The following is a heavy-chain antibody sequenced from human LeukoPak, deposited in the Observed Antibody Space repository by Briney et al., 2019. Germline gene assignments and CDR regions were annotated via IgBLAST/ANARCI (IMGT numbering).Heavy chain of an antibody. D-gene: IGHD5-18*01. CDR1: GASISSSSYY. CDR3: ARGSRGYSYG. V-gene: IGHV4-39*07. J-gene: IGHJ4*02. Sequence: PSETLSLTCTVSGASISSSSYYWGWIRQPPGKGLEWIGSIYYSASTNYNPSLKSRVTISVDTSNNQFSLKLSSVTAADTAVYYCARGSRGYSYGWGQGTLVTVSS. CDR2: IYYSAST.